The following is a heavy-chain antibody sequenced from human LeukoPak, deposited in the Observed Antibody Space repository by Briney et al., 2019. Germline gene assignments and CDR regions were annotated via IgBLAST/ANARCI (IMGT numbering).Heavy chain of an antibody. J-gene: IGHJ4*02. Sequence: AGGSLRLSCAASGFTFTFSSYGMHWVRQAPGKGLEWVAFISYDGSNKYYADSVKGRFTISRDNSKNTLYLQMNSLRAEDTAVYYCAKDRTAGYDGLVDYWGQGTLVTVSS. CDR2: ISYDGSNK. D-gene: IGHD5-12*01. CDR3: AKDRTAGYDGLVDY. V-gene: IGHV3-30*18. CDR1: GFTFTFSSYG.